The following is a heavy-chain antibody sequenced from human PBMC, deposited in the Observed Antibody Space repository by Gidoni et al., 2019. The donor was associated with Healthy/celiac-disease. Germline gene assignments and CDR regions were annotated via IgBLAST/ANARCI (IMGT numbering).Heavy chain of an antibody. D-gene: IGHD2-2*01. Sequence: QVQLVQSGAEVKKPGASVKVSCKASGYTFTSYYMHWVRQAPGQGLEWMGIINPSGGSTSYAQKFQGRVTMTRDTSTSTVYMELSSLRSEDTAVYYCARSFLTLGYCSSTSCFWFDPWGQGTLVTVSS. CDR3: ARSFLTLGYCSSTSCFWFDP. CDR2: INPSGGST. V-gene: IGHV1-46*03. J-gene: IGHJ5*02. CDR1: GYTFTSYY.